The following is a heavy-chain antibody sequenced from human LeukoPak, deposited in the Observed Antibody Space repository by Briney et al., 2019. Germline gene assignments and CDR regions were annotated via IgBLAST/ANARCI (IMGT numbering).Heavy chain of an antibody. J-gene: IGHJ6*04. CDR2: INHSGST. CDR1: GGSFSGYY. Sequence: SETLSLTCAVYGGSFSGYYWSWIRQPPGKGLEWIGEINHSGSTNYNPSPKSRATISVDPSKNQFSLKLSSVTAADTAVYYCARPGMVRGVKRYYYYYYGMDVWGKGTTVTVSS. CDR3: ARPGMVRGVKRYYYYYYGMDV. D-gene: IGHD3-10*01. V-gene: IGHV4-34*01.